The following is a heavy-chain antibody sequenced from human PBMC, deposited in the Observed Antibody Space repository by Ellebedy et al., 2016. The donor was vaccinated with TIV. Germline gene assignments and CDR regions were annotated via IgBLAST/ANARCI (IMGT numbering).Heavy chain of an antibody. Sequence: GESLKISCAASGFTFSSYSMNWVRQAPGKGLEWVSAISGSGGSTYYADSVKGRFTISRDNSKNTLYLQMNSLRAEDTAVYYCAKETGTTRYFDYWGQGTLVTVSS. V-gene: IGHV3-23*01. CDR1: GFTFSSYS. CDR3: AKETGTTRYFDY. J-gene: IGHJ4*02. CDR2: ISGSGGST. D-gene: IGHD1-7*01.